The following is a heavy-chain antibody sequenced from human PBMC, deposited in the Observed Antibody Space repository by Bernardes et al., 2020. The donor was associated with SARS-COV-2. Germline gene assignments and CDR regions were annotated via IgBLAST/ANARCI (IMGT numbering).Heavy chain of an antibody. Sequence: ASVKVSCKTSAYPFTNFGITWVRQAPGQGLEWMVWISPSTGHTNYAQKFQDRFTMTTETSTSTAYMELRSLRSDDTAVYYCARDDLGVGRFGAEYWGQGSLVTVSS. J-gene: IGHJ4*02. CDR2: ISPSTGHT. CDR1: AYPFTNFG. D-gene: IGHD3-10*01. CDR3: ARDDLGVGRFGAEY. V-gene: IGHV1-18*01.